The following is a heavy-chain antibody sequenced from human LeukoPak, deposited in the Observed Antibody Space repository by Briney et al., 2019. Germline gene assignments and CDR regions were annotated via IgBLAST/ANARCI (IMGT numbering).Heavy chain of an antibody. V-gene: IGHV3-30-3*01. CDR1: GFTFSTYA. Sequence: GGSLRLSCAASGFTFSTYAMHWVRQAPGKGLEWVAVISYGGSNIFYADSVKGRFTISRDNSENTLYLQMNSLRTEDTAMYYCARDALTGYYSPAYYFDFWGQGTQVTVSS. J-gene: IGHJ4*02. D-gene: IGHD3-9*01. CDR3: ARDALTGYYSPAYYFDF. CDR2: ISYGGSNI.